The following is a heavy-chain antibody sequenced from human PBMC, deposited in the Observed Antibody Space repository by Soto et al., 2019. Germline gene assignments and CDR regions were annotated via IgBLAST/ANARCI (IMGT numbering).Heavy chain of an antibody. Sequence: SETLSLTCAVYGGSFSGYYWSWIRQPPGKGLEWIGEINHSGSTNYNPSLKSRVTISVDTSKNQFSLKLSSVTAADTAVYYCARLFYDFWSGYYIGYSGLYYFDYWGQGTLVTVSS. V-gene: IGHV4-34*01. CDR3: ARLFYDFWSGYYIGYSGLYYFDY. J-gene: IGHJ4*02. CDR1: GGSFSGYY. D-gene: IGHD3-3*01. CDR2: INHSGST.